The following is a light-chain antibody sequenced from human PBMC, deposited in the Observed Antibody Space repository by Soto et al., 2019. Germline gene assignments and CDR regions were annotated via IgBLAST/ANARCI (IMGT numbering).Light chain of an antibody. CDR2: GAS. Sequence: EIVITQSPGTLSLSPGERATLSCRASQSVSSRLAWYQQKPGQAPRLLISGASSRATGIPDRFSGSGSGTDFTLTISRLEPEDFAVYYCQHCQPYGDSPPLTCGGVNKGDIK. CDR3: QHCQPYGDSPPLT. V-gene: IGKV3-20*01. J-gene: IGKJ4*01. CDR1: QSVSSR.